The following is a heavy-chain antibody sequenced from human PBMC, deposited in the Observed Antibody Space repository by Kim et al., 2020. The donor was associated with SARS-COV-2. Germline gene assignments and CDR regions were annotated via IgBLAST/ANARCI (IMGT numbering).Heavy chain of an antibody. V-gene: IGHV3-23*01. D-gene: IGHD2-15*01. CDR3: AKEADLYYFDY. J-gene: IGHJ4*02. CDR2: T. Sequence: TYDADSVKGRFTTSRDNSKNTLYLQMNSLRAEDTAVYYCAKEADLYYFDYWGQGTLVTVSS.